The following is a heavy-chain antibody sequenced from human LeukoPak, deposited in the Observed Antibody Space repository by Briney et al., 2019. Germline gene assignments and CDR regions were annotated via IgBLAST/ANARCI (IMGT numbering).Heavy chain of an antibody. CDR2: IYYSGST. CDR3: ARDAPMVRGVI. CDR1: GGSISSYY. V-gene: IGHV4-59*12. J-gene: IGHJ4*02. D-gene: IGHD3-10*01. Sequence: PSETLSLTCTVSGGSISSYYWSWIRQPPGKGLEWIGYIYYSGSTNYNPSLKSRVTISVDTSKNQFSLKLSSVTAADTAVYYCARDAPMVRGVIWGQGTLVTVSS.